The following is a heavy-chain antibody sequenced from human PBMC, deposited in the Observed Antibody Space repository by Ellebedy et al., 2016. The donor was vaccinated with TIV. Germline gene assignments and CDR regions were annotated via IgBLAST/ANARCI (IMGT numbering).Heavy chain of an antibody. CDR3: ARAPLGGDWFDP. CDR1: GFTFSSYA. J-gene: IGHJ5*02. CDR2: ISYDGSNK. V-gene: IGHV3-30*01. Sequence: PGGSLRLSCAASGFTFSSYAMHWVRQAPGKGLEWVAVISYDGSNKYYADSVKGRFTISRDNSKNTLYLQMNSLRAEDTAVYYCARAPLGGDWFDPWGQGTLVTVSS.